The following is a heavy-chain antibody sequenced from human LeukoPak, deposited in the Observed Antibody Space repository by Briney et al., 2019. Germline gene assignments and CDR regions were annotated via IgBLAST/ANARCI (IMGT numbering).Heavy chain of an antibody. J-gene: IGHJ3*02. CDR2: IYYSGST. D-gene: IGHD3-10*01. CDR1: GGSISSYY. Sequence: PSETLSLTCTVSGGSISSYYWSWIRQPPGKGLEWIGYIYYSGSTNYNPSLKSRVTISVDTSKNQFSLKLSSVTAADTAVYYCASRGPHDAFDIWGQGTMVTVSS. V-gene: IGHV4-59*08. CDR3: ASRGPHDAFDI.